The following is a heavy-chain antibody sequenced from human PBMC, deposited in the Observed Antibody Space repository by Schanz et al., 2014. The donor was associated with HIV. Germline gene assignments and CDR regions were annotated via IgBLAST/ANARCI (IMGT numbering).Heavy chain of an antibody. CDR2: ISNYIGNT. J-gene: IGHJ4*02. CDR1: GYTFTNYY. D-gene: IGHD2-15*01. Sequence: QVHLVQSGAEVRRPGASVKVSCMASGYTFTNYYIHWVRQAPGQGLEWMGWISNYIGNTDYAQNLQGRVTMTADTFTNIAYMELRSLTSDDTAVYYCARGSCSGGTCYSGDHWGQGTLVTVSA. V-gene: IGHV1-18*01. CDR3: ARGSCSGGTCYSGDH.